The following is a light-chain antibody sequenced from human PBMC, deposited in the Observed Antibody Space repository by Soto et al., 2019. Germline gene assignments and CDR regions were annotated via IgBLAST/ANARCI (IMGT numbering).Light chain of an antibody. CDR2: CAS. J-gene: IGKJ2*01. V-gene: IGKV1-39*01. CDR3: QQSYTTPH. Sequence: DIQMTQSPSSLSASVGDRVTITCRASQSISSYLNWYQQKPGKAPKLLIYCASSLQSGAPSRFSGSGSGTDFTLTISSLQPEDFATYYCQQSYTTPHFGQGTKLEIK. CDR1: QSISSY.